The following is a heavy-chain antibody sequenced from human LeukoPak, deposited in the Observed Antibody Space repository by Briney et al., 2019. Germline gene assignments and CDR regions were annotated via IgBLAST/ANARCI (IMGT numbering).Heavy chain of an antibody. J-gene: IGHJ5*02. CDR1: GFTVSSNF. V-gene: IGHV3-48*04. CDR3: ARDPPSSWYEIGFDP. D-gene: IGHD6-13*01. CDR2: ISSSSSTI. Sequence: GGSLRLSCAASGFTVSSNFMSWVRQAPGKGLEWVSYISSSSSTIYYADSVKGRFTISRDNAKNSLYLQMNSLRAEDTAVYYCARDPPSSWYEIGFDPWGQGTLVTVSS.